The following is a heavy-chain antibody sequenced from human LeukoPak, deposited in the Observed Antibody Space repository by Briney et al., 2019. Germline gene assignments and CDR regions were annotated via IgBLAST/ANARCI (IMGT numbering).Heavy chain of an antibody. Sequence: SETLSLTCSVSGGSVSSYYWTWIRQPPGKGLEWIGYIYYTGSTNYNPSLTSRVTISLDTSKNQFSLKLSSVLAADTAVYYCTRAQYGYAFDYWGQGALVTVSS. CDR1: GGSVSSYY. CDR3: TRAQYGYAFDY. V-gene: IGHV4-59*02. J-gene: IGHJ4*02. CDR2: IYYTGST. D-gene: IGHD5-12*01.